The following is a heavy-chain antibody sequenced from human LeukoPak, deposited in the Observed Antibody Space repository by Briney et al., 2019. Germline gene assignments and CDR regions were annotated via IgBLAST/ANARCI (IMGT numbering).Heavy chain of an antibody. CDR2: IYYSGST. Sequence: SETLSLTCTVSGGSISSYYWSWIRQPPGKGLEWIGYIYYSGSTKYNPPLKSRVTISVDTSKNQFSLKLSSVTAADTAVYYCARDSLDGSPDYWGQGTLVTVSS. CDR1: GGSISSYY. CDR3: ARDSLDGSPDY. V-gene: IGHV4-59*01. D-gene: IGHD1-26*01. J-gene: IGHJ4*02.